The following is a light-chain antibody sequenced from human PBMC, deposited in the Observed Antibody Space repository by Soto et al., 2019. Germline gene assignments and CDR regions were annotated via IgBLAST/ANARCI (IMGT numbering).Light chain of an antibody. V-gene: IGKV3-11*01. Sequence: EFVLTQSPATLSLSPGERATLSCRASQSVGTYLVWYQHKPGRAPRLLIYDASKRATGIPARFSGSGSGTDFTLTISRLEPEDFAVYFCQQRNDWPITFGQGTRLDMK. J-gene: IGKJ5*01. CDR2: DAS. CDR1: QSVGTY. CDR3: QQRNDWPIT.